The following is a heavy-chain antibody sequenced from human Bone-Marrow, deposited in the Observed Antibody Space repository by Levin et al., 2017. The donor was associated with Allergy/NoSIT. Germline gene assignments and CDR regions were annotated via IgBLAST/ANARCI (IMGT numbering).Heavy chain of an antibody. CDR2: IYSGGST. CDR1: GFTVSSNY. J-gene: IGHJ1*01. D-gene: IGHD3-10*01. Sequence: LSLTCAASGFTVSSNYMSWVRQAPGKGPEWVSVIYSGGSTYYADSVKGRFTISRDNSKNTLYLQMNSLRAEDTAVYSCARGWFGELLSHWGQGTLVTVSS. V-gene: IGHV3-53*03. CDR3: ARGWFGELLSH.